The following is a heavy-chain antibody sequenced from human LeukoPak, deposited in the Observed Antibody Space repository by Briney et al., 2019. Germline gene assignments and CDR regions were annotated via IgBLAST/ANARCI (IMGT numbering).Heavy chain of an antibody. CDR3: AKDQVVTPGGLYGMDV. J-gene: IGHJ6*02. CDR2: ISFDGSNK. Sequence: PGRSLRLSCAASGFTFSSYGMHWVRQAPGKGLEGVAVISFDGSNKYYADSVKDRFTISRDNSNTTLYLQMNSLRAEDTAVYYCAKDQVVTPGGLYGMDVWGQGTTVTVSS. CDR1: GFTFSSYG. V-gene: IGHV3-30*18. D-gene: IGHD4-23*01.